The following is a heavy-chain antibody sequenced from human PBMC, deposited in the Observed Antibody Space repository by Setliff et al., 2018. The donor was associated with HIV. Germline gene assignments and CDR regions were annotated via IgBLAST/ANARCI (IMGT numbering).Heavy chain of an antibody. CDR1: GFTFGDDA. D-gene: IGHD2-21*02. Sequence: GGSLRLSCTASGFTFGDDAMSWFRQAPGKGLEWVGFIRSKTYGGTTEYAASVKGRFIMSRDDSKSIAYLQMNSLKSEDTAVYYCATAVYFCARVRETSGGYWGNFYYYMDVWGKGTTVTVSS. V-gene: IGHV3-49*03. CDR3: ATAVYFCARVRETSGGYWGNFYYYMDV. J-gene: IGHJ6*03. CDR2: IRSKTYGGTT.